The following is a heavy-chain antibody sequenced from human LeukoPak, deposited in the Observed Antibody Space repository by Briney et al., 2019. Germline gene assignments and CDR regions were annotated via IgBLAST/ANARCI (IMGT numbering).Heavy chain of an antibody. V-gene: IGHV1-2*02. J-gene: IGHJ5*02. D-gene: IGHD1-7*01. CDR2: INPNSGGT. CDR3: ARALVLTGTTPKTP. Sequence: ASVKVSCRASGYTFTGYYMHWVRQAPGQGLEWMGWINPNSGGTNYAQKFQGRVTMTRDTSISTAYMELSRLRSDDTAVYYCARALVLTGTTPKTPWGQGTLVTVSS. CDR1: GYTFTGYY.